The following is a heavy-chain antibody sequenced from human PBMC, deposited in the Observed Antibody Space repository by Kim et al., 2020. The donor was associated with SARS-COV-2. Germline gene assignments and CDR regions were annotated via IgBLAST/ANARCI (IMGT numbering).Heavy chain of an antibody. J-gene: IGHJ3*02. D-gene: IGHD2-2*01. V-gene: IGHV3-9*01. CDR3: AEDIGAGIVVPAASAFDI. Sequence: KSRFTISRDHAKNSLYLQMNSLRAEDTALYYCAEDIGAGIVVPAASAFDIWGQGTMVTVSS.